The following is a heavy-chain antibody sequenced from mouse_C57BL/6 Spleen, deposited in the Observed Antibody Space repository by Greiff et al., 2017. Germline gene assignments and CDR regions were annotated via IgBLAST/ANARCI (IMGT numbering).Heavy chain of an antibody. J-gene: IGHJ3*01. V-gene: IGHV1-69*01. Sequence: QVQLQQPGAELVMPGASVKLSCKASGYTFTSYWMHWVKQRPGQGLEWIGEIDPSDSYTNYNQKFKGKSTLTVDKSSSTAYMQLSSLTSEDSAVYYCASGGTGKGFAYWGQGTLVTVSA. CDR1: GYTFTSYW. D-gene: IGHD4-1*01. CDR3: ASGGTGKGFAY. CDR2: IDPSDSYT.